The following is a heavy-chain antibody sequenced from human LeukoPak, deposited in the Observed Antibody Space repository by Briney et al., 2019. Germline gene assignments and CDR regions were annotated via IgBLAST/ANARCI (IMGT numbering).Heavy chain of an antibody. V-gene: IGHV1-69*06. Sequence: SVKVSCKASGYTFTSYYMHWVRQAPGQGLEWMGGIIPIFGTANYAQKFQGRVTITADKSTSTAYMELSSLRSEDTAVYYCARGSSGSWYTLDYWGQGTLVTVSS. D-gene: IGHD2-2*02. CDR3: ARGSSGSWYTLDY. CDR2: IIPIFGTA. CDR1: GYTFTSYY. J-gene: IGHJ4*02.